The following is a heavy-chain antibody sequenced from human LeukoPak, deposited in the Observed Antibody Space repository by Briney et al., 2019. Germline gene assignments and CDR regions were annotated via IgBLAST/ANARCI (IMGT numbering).Heavy chain of an antibody. CDR3: AKEYYYGSGSYPDAFDI. D-gene: IGHD3-10*01. Sequence: GGSLRLSCAASGFNFNNYAMSWVRQAPGKGLEWVSAISGSGGSTYYADSVKGRFTISRDNSKNTLYLQMNSLRAEDTAVYYCAKEYYYGSGSYPDAFDIWGQGTMVTVSS. CDR2: ISGSGGST. CDR1: GFNFNNYA. V-gene: IGHV3-23*01. J-gene: IGHJ3*02.